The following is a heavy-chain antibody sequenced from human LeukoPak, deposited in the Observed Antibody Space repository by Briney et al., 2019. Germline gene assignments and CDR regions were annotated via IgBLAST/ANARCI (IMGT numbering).Heavy chain of an antibody. V-gene: IGHV4-34*01. J-gene: IGHJ4*02. D-gene: IGHD6-19*01. Sequence: PSETLSLTCAVYGGSFSGYYWSWIRQPPGKGLEWIGEINHSGSTNYNPSLRSRVTISVDTSKNQFSLKLRSVTAADTAVYYCARHQSTSGYSSGWYYFDYWGQGTLVTVSS. CDR2: INHSGST. CDR3: ARHQSTSGYSSGWYYFDY. CDR1: GGSFSGYY.